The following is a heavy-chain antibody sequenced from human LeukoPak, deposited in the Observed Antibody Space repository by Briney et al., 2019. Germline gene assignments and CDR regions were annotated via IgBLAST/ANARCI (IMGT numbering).Heavy chain of an antibody. CDR2: ISSSGSTI. CDR3: ARIEVGWQPSSRSYYYYGMDV. D-gene: IGHD2-15*01. CDR1: GFTFSDYY. J-gene: IGHJ6*02. Sequence: GGPLRLSCAASGFTFSDYYMSWIRQAPGKGLEWVSYISSSGSTIYYADSVKGRFTISRDNAKNSLYLQMNSLRAEDTAVYYCARIEVGWQPSSRSYYYYGMDVWGQGTTVTVSS. V-gene: IGHV3-11*01.